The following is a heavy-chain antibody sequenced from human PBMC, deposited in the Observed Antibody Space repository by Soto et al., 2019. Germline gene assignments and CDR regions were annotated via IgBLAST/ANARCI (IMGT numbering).Heavy chain of an antibody. Sequence: EASVKVSCKASGYTFTGYYMHWVRQAPGKGLEWMGWINPNSGGTNYAQKFQGWVTMTRDTSISTAYMELSRLRSDDTAVYYCARGRGPVLMVYAMVGPYGMDVWGQGTTVTVSS. D-gene: IGHD2-8*01. CDR3: ARGRGPVLMVYAMVGPYGMDV. CDR1: GYTFTGYY. J-gene: IGHJ6*02. CDR2: INPNSGGT. V-gene: IGHV1-2*04.